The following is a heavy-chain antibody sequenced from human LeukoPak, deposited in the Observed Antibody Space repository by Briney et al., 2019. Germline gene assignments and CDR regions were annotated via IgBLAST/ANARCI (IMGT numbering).Heavy chain of an antibody. CDR3: ARDPTDYDFWSGYSNNWFDP. V-gene: IGHV3-21*01. J-gene: IGHJ5*02. CDR1: GFTFSSYS. CDR2: ISSSSSYI. D-gene: IGHD3-3*01. Sequence: GGSLRLSCAASGFTFSSYSMNLVRQAPGKGLEWVSSISSSSSYIYYADSVKGRFTISRDNAKNSLYLQMNSLRAEDTAVYYCARDPTDYDFWSGYSNNWFDPWGQGTLVTVSS.